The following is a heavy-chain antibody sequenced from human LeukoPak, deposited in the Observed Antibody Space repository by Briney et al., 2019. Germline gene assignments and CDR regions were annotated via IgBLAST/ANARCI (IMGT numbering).Heavy chain of an antibody. CDR3: ARKLYSDNSHDAFDI. CDR2: ISSSSTNI. CDR1: GFTFSSYS. V-gene: IGHV3-21*01. D-gene: IGHD1-26*01. Sequence: PGGSLRLSCAASGFTFSSYSMNWVRQAPGKGLEWVSCISSSSTNIYYADSVKGRFTISRDNAKNSLYLQMNSLRAEDTAVYYCARKLYSDNSHDAFDIWGQGTMVIVSS. J-gene: IGHJ3*02.